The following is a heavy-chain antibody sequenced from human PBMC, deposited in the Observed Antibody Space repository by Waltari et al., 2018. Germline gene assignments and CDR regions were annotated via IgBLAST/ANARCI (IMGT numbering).Heavy chain of an antibody. CDR2: FHGGEST. J-gene: IGHJ4*02. D-gene: IGHD2-8*01. Sequence: EVQLVESGGGLIQPGGSLRVSCAASGFTVSTNSISWVRQARGKGLEWGSRFHGGESTPYEDSGKGRFIISRDNSKNTVYLQMNSLRAEDTAMYYCAGDLYGATNPDWGQGTLVTVSS. CDR3: AGDLYGATNPD. CDR1: GFTVSTNS. V-gene: IGHV3-53*01.